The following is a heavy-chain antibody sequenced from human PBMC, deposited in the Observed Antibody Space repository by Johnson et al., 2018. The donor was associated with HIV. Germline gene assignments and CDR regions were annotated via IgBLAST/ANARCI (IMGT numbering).Heavy chain of an antibody. CDR1: GFTFDTYG. Sequence: VQLVESGGGVVQPGRSLRLSCAASGFTFDTYGMHWVRQAPGKGLEWVAVIWYDGSNKYYADSVKGRFTISRDISKNTLFLQMNSLRAEDTAVYYCARPVIAADDAFDIWGQGTMVTVSS. V-gene: IGHV3-33*01. CDR3: ARPVIAADDAFDI. D-gene: IGHD6-13*01. J-gene: IGHJ3*02. CDR2: IWYDGSNK.